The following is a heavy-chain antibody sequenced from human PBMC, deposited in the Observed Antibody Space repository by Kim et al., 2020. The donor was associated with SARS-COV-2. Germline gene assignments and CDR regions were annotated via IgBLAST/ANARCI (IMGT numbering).Heavy chain of an antibody. D-gene: IGHD2-15*01. CDR2: IIPIFGTA. J-gene: IGHJ6*02. V-gene: IGHV1-69*13. Sequence: SVKVSCKASGGTFISYAISWVRQAPGQGLEWMGGIIPIFGTANYAQKFQGRVTITADESTSTAYMELSSLRSEDTAVYYCARDRGYCSGGSCYDYYYGMDVWGQGTTVTVSS. CDR1: GGTFISYA. CDR3: ARDRGYCSGGSCYDYYYGMDV.